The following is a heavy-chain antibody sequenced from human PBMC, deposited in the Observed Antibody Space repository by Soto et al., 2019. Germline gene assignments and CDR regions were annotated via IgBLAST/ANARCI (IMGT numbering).Heavy chain of an antibody. Sequence: GGSLRLSCGPSGFTFSSHGMHWVRQAPGKGLEWAAVIRYDGSNKYYADSEKGRFTISRDNSKNTLYLQMNSLRAEDTAVYYCARGRGYSSSWSIYYFDFWGQGTQVTVSS. V-gene: IGHV3-33*01. J-gene: IGHJ4*02. CDR2: IRYDGSNK. CDR3: ARGRGYSSSWSIYYFDF. CDR1: GFTFSSHG. D-gene: IGHD6-13*01.